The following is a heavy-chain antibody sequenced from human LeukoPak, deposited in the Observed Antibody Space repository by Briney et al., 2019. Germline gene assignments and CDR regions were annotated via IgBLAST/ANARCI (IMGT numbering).Heavy chain of an antibody. J-gene: IGHJ2*01. D-gene: IGHD1-26*01. CDR3: AKDRTVGASYWDFDL. Sequence: GGSLRLSCTASGFICSDYAMSWARQAPGKGLEWVAGISSSGSGGNTYYADSVKGRFTISRDTSKNILFLQMNTLRAEDTAIYYCAKDRTVGASYWDFDLWGRGTLVTVSS. V-gene: IGHV3-23*01. CDR2: ISSSGSGGNT. CDR1: GFICSDYA.